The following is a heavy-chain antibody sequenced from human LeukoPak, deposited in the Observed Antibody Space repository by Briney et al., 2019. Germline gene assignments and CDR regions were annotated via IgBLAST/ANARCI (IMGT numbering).Heavy chain of an antibody. CDR2: IYTSGST. J-gene: IGHJ5*02. CDR1: GGSISSGSYY. V-gene: IGHV4-61*02. D-gene: IGHD2-15*01. Sequence: SETLSLTCTVSGGSISSGSYYWSWIRQPAGKGLEWIGRIYTSGSTNYNPSLKSRVTISVDTSKNQFSLKLSSVTAADTAVCYCARNVVVVAANWFDPWGQGTLVTVSS. CDR3: ARNVVVVAANWFDP.